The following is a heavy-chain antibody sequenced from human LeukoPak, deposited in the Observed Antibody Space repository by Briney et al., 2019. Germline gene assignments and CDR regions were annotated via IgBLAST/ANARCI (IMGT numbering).Heavy chain of an antibody. V-gene: IGHV4-34*01. CDR3: ARSRLRNYGRWFDP. D-gene: IGHD1-7*01. J-gene: IGHJ5*02. CDR2: INHSGST. Sequence: AETLSLTCAVYGGSFSGYYWSWIRQPPGKVLEWIGEINHSGSTNYNPSLKSRFTISVDTSKNQFSLKLSSVTAADTAVYYCARSRLRNYGRWFDPWGQGTLVTVSS. CDR1: GGSFSGYY.